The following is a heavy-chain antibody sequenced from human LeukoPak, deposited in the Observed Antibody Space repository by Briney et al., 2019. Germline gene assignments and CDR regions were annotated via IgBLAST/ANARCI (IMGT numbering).Heavy chain of an antibody. J-gene: IGHJ4*02. D-gene: IGHD1-20*01. Sequence: ASVKASCKASGYTFTDYYIHWVRQAPGQGLEWVGWINPKNGDTNYEQRFQGWVTVTRDTSISTAYMELNRLTSHDTAVYYCARDNWNGPYFDYWGQGTLVTVSS. CDR1: GYTFTDYY. V-gene: IGHV1-2*04. CDR3: ARDNWNGPYFDY. CDR2: INPKNGDT.